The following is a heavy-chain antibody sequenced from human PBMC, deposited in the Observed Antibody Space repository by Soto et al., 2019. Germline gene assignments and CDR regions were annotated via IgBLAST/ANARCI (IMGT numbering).Heavy chain of an antibody. V-gene: IGHV1-69*06. CDR3: ASHHSYSSSYYWFDP. D-gene: IGHD6-13*01. Sequence: KIPCRAAAGTFSSYAISRWRQPPGQRREGRGGIIAIFGTANYAQTFQGRVTITGDKSTSTAYMELSSLRSEDTAVYYCASHHSYSSSYYWFDPWGQGTLVTVSS. J-gene: IGHJ5*02. CDR2: IIAIFGTA. CDR1: AGTFSSYA.